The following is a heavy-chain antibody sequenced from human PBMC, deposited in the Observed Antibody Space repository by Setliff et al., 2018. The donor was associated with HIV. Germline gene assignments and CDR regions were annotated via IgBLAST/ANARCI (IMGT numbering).Heavy chain of an antibody. Sequence: ASVKVSCKASGGTFSSHAISWVRQAPGQGLEWMGGIIPIFGTANYAQKFQGRVTITADESTSTAYMELSSLRSEDTAVYYCARDLGVSYRHYIKGNYFDNWGQGTLVTVSS. D-gene: IGHD3-16*02. CDR2: IIPIFGTA. CDR3: ARDLGVSYRHYIKGNYFDN. CDR1: GGTFSSHA. V-gene: IGHV1-69*13. J-gene: IGHJ4*02.